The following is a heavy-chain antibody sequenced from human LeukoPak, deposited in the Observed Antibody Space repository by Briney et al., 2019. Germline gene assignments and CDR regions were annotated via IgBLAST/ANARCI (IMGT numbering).Heavy chain of an antibody. CDR3: ARDVGGSLDY. J-gene: IGHJ4*02. CDR1: GFSFSTYW. CDR2: IKGDESAR. D-gene: IGHD1-26*01. Sequence: GGSLRLSCAATGFSFSTYWMAWVRQAPGKGLEWVANIKGDESARHQADSVKGRFTISRDNAQRSVYLQMSRLRGEDTGVYYCARDVGGSLDYWGQGTLATVSS. V-gene: IGHV3-7*01.